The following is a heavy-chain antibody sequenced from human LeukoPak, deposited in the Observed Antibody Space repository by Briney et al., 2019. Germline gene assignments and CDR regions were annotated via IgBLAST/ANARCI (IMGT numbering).Heavy chain of an antibody. J-gene: IGHJ6*03. V-gene: IGHV4-39*07. CDR2: IYYSGST. CDR1: GGSISSSSYY. Sequence: PSETLSLTCTVSGGSISSSSYYWGWIRQPPGKGLEWIGSIYYSGSTYYNPSLKSRVTISVDTSKSQFSLKLSSVTAADTAVYYCARAFRYCSSTSCYYYYMDVWGKGTTVTISS. D-gene: IGHD2-2*01. CDR3: ARAFRYCSSTSCYYYYMDV.